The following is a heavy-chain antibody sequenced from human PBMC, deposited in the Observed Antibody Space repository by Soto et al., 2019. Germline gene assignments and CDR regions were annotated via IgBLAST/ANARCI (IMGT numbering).Heavy chain of an antibody. CDR1: GGSFSGYY. CDR3: ARGGYYDIFTTYYYYYYMDL. J-gene: IGHJ6*03. V-gene: IGHV4-34*01. Sequence: QVQLQQWGAGLLKPSETLSLTCAVYGGSFSGYYWSWIRQPPGKGLEWIGEINHSGSTNYNPSLKSRVTTSVDTSKDLFSLKLISVTAADTAVYYCARGGYYDIFTTYYYYYYMDLWGKGTTVTDS. D-gene: IGHD3-9*01. CDR2: INHSGST.